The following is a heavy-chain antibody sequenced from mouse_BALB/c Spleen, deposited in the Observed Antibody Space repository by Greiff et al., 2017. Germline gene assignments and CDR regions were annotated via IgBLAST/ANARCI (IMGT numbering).Heavy chain of an antibody. J-gene: IGHJ2*01. CDR1: GFTFSSYA. D-gene: IGHD2-2*01. CDR3: ARNGYRYFDY. V-gene: IGHV5-9-4*01. CDR2: ISSGGSYT. Sequence: EVKLMESGGGLVKPGGSLKLSCAASGFTFSSYAMSWVRQSPEKRLEWVAEISSGGSYTYYPDTVTGRFTISRDNAKNTLYLEMSSLRSEDTAMYYCARNGYRYFDYWGQGTTLTVSS.